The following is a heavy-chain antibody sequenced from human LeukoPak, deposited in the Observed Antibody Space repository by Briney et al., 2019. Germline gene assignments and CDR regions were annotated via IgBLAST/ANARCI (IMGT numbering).Heavy chain of an antibody. D-gene: IGHD5-24*01. J-gene: IGHJ4*02. CDR3: ATGWLQSNY. V-gene: IGHV4-39*01. Sequence: PSETLSLTCTVSGGSISSSSYYWGWIRQPPGKGLEWIGSIYYSGSIYYNPSLKSRVTISVDTSKNQFSLKLSSVTAADTAVYYCATGWLQSNYWGQGTLVTVSS. CDR1: GGSISSSSYY. CDR2: IYYSGSI.